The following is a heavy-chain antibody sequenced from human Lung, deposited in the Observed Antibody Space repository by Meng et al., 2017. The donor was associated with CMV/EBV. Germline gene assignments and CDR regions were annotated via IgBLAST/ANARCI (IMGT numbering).Heavy chain of an antibody. CDR1: GDSITNHNW. D-gene: IGHD3-10*01. V-gene: IGHV4-4*02. Sequence: QVLLPGAGPALEKPSETLSLTCGVSGDSITNHNWWAWVRQPPGKGLEWIGEIPHRGSSAYNPSLKSRVSMSIDKSKNQFSLKLTSVTAADTAVYHCLRRSGGSVWGQGTLVTVSS. CDR2: IPHRGSS. CDR3: LRRSGGSV. J-gene: IGHJ1*01.